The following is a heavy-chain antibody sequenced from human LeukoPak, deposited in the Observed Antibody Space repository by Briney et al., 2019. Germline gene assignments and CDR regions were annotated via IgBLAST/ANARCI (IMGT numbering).Heavy chain of an antibody. J-gene: IGHJ5*02. V-gene: IGHV1-2*02. CDR1: GYTFTGYY. CDR2: INPNSGGT. CDR3: ARSKTGLEEDWFDP. D-gene: IGHD3-16*01. Sequence: ASVKVSCKASGYTFTGYYMHWVRQAPGQGLEWMGWINPNSGGTNYAQKFQGRVTMTRDTSISTAYMELSRLRSDDTAVYYCARSKTGLEEDWFDPWGQGTLVTVSS.